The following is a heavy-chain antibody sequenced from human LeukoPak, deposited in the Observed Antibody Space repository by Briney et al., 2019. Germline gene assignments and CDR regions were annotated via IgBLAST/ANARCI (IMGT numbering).Heavy chain of an antibody. CDR1: GFTFSSYS. V-gene: IGHV3-21*01. CDR3: AKDHSGSYYASYYYYYMDV. J-gene: IGHJ6*03. Sequence: PGGSLRLSCAASGFTFSSYSMNWVRQAPGKGLEWVSSISSRSSHIYYADSVKGRFTISRDNAKNSLYLQMNSLRAEDTAVYYCAKDHSGSYYASYYYYYMDVWGKGTTVTISS. D-gene: IGHD3-10*01. CDR2: ISSRSSHI.